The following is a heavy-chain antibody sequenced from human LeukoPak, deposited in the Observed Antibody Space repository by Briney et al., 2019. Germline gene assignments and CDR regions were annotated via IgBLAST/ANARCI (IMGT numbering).Heavy chain of an antibody. CDR2: IIPIFGTA. J-gene: IGHJ5*02. V-gene: IGHV1-69*01. Sequence: GSSVKVSCKPSGGTFSSYAINWVRQAPGQGLEWMGGIIPIFGTANYAQKFQGRVTITADESTSTAYMELSSLRSEDTAVYYCARVGYYYGSGSYGAYDHWGQETLVTVSS. CDR3: ARVGYYYGSGSYGAYDH. CDR1: GGTFSSYA. D-gene: IGHD3-10*01.